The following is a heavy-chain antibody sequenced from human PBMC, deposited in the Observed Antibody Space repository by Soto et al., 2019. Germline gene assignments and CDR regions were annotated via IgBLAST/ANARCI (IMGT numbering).Heavy chain of an antibody. V-gene: IGHV3-30-3*01. CDR3: ARDRGIVVVPAASYYYYGMDV. CDR1: GFTFSSYA. D-gene: IGHD2-2*01. CDR2: ISYDGSNK. Sequence: GGSLRLSCAASGFTFSSYAMHWVRQAPGKGLEWVAVISYDGSNKYYADSVKGRFTISRDNSKNTLYLQMNSLRAEDTAVYYCARDRGIVVVPAASYYYYGMDVWGKGTTVTVSS. J-gene: IGHJ6*04.